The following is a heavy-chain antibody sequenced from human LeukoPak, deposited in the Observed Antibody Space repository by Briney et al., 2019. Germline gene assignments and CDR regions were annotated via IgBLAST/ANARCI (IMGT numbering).Heavy chain of an antibody. J-gene: IGHJ4*02. CDR1: GFPFSSYW. CDR2: IKQDGSKK. D-gene: IGHD5-24*01. CDR3: PRVGYIDEGIDY. V-gene: IGHV3-7*04. Sequence: GGSVRLSCVAAGFPFSSYWMTWVRQAPGKGLEWVANIKQDGSKKSYVDSVKGRFTISRDNAKNSLYLQMNSLRDEDTAIYYCPRVGYIDEGIDYWGQGTLVTVSS.